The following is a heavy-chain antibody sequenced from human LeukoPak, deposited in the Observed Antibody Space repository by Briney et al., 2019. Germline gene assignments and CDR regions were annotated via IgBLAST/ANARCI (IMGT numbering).Heavy chain of an antibody. CDR2: IIPILGIA. V-gene: IGHV1-69*04. Sequence: SVKVSCKASGDTFSSYAISWVRQAPGQGLEWMGRIIPILGIANYAQKFQGRVTITADKSTSTAYMELSSLRSEDTAVYYYARDAKGSSWYELVGDAFDIWGQGTMVTVSS. CDR3: ARDAKGSSWYELVGDAFDI. CDR1: GDTFSSYA. D-gene: IGHD6-13*01. J-gene: IGHJ3*02.